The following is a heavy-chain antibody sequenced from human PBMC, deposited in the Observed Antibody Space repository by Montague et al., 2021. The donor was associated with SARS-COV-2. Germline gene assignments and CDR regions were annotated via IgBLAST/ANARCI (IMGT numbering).Heavy chain of an antibody. V-gene: IGHV4-34*01. D-gene: IGHD3-22*01. Sequence: SETLSLTCAVYGGSFSAYYWSWIRQPPGKGLEWIGEINHRGTSKYNPSLKSRVSISLDTSKNQFSLYLSSATAADTAVYYCARGRQHFNMIVVVMTGREYYFDFWGQGTLVTVSS. CDR1: GGSFSAYY. CDR3: ARGRQHFNMIVVVMTGREYYFDF. J-gene: IGHJ4*02. CDR2: INHRGTS.